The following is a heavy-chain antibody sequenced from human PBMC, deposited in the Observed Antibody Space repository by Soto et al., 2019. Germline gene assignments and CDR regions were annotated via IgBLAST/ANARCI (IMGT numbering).Heavy chain of an antibody. Sequence: GGSLRLSCAASGFTFSSYWMHWVRQAPGKGLVWVSRINSDGSSTSYADSVKGRFTISRDNAKNTLYLQMNSLRAEDTAVYYCASWSSGWYSAFDIWGQGTMVTVSS. CDR2: INSDGSST. D-gene: IGHD6-19*01. V-gene: IGHV3-74*01. CDR3: ASWSSGWYSAFDI. J-gene: IGHJ3*02. CDR1: GFTFSSYW.